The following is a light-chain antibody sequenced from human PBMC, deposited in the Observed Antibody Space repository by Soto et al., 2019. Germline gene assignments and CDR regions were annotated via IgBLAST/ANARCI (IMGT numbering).Light chain of an antibody. Sequence: DIQLTQSPSSLSASVGDRVTITCRASQSFDKYLHWYQQKPGEAPKLLIFTASNLHSGVPSRFSGSGPGTIFTLTISGLNPEASATYHCKHTPTNLYIFGGGT. J-gene: IGKJ2*01. V-gene: IGKV1-39*01. CDR3: KHTPTNLYI. CDR2: TAS. CDR1: QSFDKY.